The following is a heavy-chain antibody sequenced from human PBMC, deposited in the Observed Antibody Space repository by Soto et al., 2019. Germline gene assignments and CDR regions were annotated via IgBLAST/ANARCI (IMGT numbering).Heavy chain of an antibody. CDR2: INADGSEK. D-gene: IGHD3-22*01. CDR1: GFTFGDYA. CDR3: AKAKFYYDSSPYDS. J-gene: IGHJ4*02. V-gene: IGHV3-43*02. Sequence: VQMVESGGGEVHPGGSLRLSCAVSGFTFGDYAVHWVRQSAGKGLEWVSFINADGSEKYYADSVKGRFTISRDNTKDSLFLQMNRLRPEDTAMYYCAKAKFYYDSSPYDSWGQGTLVTVSS.